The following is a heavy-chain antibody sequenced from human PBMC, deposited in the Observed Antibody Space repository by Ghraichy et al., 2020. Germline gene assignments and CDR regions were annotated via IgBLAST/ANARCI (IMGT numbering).Heavy chain of an antibody. CDR3: AREAHYYYAMDV. D-gene: IGHD6-6*01. CDR2: INSDGSST. V-gene: IGHV3-74*01. J-gene: IGHJ6*02. CDR1: GFTFSSYC. Sequence: GGSLRLSCAASGFTFSSYCMHWVRQAPGKGLVWVSRINSDGSSTSYADSMKGRFTISRDNAKNTLYLQMNSLRAEDTAVYYCAREAHYYYAMDVWGQGTTVTVSS.